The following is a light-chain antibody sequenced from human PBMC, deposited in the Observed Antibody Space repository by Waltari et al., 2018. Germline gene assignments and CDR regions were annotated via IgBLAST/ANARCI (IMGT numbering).Light chain of an antibody. V-gene: IGLV1-47*01. CDR3: ASWDGSLGGVI. CDR2: RNN. Sequence: QSVLSQPPSASGTPGQRVTISCSGSNYNIGNTSVYWYHQLPGTAPKLLIYRNNQRPSGVPDRFSGSKSGTSASLAISGLRSEDEADYYCASWDGSLGGVIFGGGTKLTVL. CDR1: NYNIGNTS. J-gene: IGLJ2*01.